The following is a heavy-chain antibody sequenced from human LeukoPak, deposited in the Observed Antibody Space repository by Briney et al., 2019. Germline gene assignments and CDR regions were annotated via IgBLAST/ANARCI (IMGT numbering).Heavy chain of an antibody. D-gene: IGHD2-21*02. J-gene: IGHJ4*02. CDR2: MNPNSGNT. Sequence: GASVKVSCKASGYTFTSYDINWVRQATGQGLEWMGWMNPNSGNTGYAQKFQGRVTITRNTSISTAYMELSSLRSEDTAVYYCARDRPSAYCGGDCYSNIDYWGQGTLVTVSS. CDR1: GYTFTSYD. V-gene: IGHV1-8*03. CDR3: ARDRPSAYCGGDCYSNIDY.